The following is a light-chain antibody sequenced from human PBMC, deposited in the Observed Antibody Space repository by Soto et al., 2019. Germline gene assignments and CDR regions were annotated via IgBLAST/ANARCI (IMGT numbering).Light chain of an antibody. J-gene: IGLJ3*02. Sequence: QAVVTQEPSLTVSPGGTVTLTCGSSTGAVTSDHWPYWFQQKPGQAPRTLIYDISSKHSWSPARSSGSLLGGKAALAVAGAEPEDEADYYCLLSYSGAWVFGGGTKLTVL. CDR2: DIS. CDR1: TGAVTSDHW. V-gene: IGLV7-46*01. CDR3: LLSYSGAWV.